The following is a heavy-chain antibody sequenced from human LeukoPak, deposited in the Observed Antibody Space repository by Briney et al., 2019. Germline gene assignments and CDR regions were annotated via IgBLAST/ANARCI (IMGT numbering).Heavy chain of an antibody. Sequence: RASVKVSCKASGYTFTGYYMHWVRQAPGQGLEWMGWINPNSGGTNYAQKFQGRVTMTRDTSISTAYMELSRLRSDDTAVYYCARVRPYYYDSSGDYYFDYWGQGTLVTVSS. J-gene: IGHJ4*02. CDR1: GYTFTGYY. CDR2: INPNSGGT. CDR3: ARVRPYYYDSSGDYYFDY. D-gene: IGHD3-22*01. V-gene: IGHV1-2*02.